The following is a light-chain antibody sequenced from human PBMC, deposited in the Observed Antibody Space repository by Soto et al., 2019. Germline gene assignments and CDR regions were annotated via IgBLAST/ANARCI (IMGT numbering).Light chain of an antibody. CDR1: QSISTTY. Sequence: EIVVTQSPGTLSLSPGERATLSCRASQSISTTYLAWYQQRPGQAPRLLIYGTSSRATGIPDRFSGSGSATDFTLTINRLEPEDFAVYYCQQYGSSPYTFGQATKVDIK. CDR3: QQYGSSPYT. J-gene: IGKJ2*01. CDR2: GTS. V-gene: IGKV3-20*01.